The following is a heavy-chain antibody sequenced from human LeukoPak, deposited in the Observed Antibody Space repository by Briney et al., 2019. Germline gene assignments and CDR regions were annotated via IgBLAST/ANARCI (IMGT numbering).Heavy chain of an antibody. D-gene: IGHD6-13*01. Sequence: SQTLSLTCTVSGGSISSGDYYWSWIRQPPGKGLEWIGYIYYSGSTYYNPSLKSRVTISVDTSKNQFSLKLSSVTAADTAVYYCARDLGAAGKGDDYWGQGTLVTVSS. V-gene: IGHV4-30-4*08. CDR3: ARDLGAAGKGDDY. J-gene: IGHJ4*02. CDR1: GGSISSGDYY. CDR2: IYYSGST.